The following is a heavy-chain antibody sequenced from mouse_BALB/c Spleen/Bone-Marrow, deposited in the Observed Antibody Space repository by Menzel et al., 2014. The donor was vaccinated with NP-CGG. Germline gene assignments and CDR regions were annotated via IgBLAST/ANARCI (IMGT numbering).Heavy chain of an antibody. CDR3: ARYRYYGSSFDMDS. CDR2: IDPANGNT. Sequence: VQLEQSGAELVKPGASVKLSCTASGFNIKDTYMYWVKQRPEQGLEWIGRIDPANGNTKYDPQFQGKATITADTSSNTDDLQLSSLTSEDTDVYYCARYRYYGSSFDMDSWGQGTSVTVSS. D-gene: IGHD1-1*01. V-gene: IGHV14-3*02. J-gene: IGHJ4*01. CDR1: GFNIKDTY.